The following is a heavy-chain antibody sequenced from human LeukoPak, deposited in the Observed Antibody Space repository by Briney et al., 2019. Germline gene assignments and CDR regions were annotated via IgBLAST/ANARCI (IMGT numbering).Heavy chain of an antibody. CDR2: IIPIFGTA. J-gene: IGHJ4*02. CDR3: ARGNEFGDYDSSGYPPSFDY. Sequence: ASVKVSCKASGGTFSSYAISWVRQAPGQGLEWMGGIIPIFGTANYAQKFQGRVTITTDESTSTAYMELSSLRSEDTAVYCCARGNEFGDYDSSGYPPSFDYWGQGTLVTVSS. D-gene: IGHD3-22*01. CDR1: GGTFSSYA. V-gene: IGHV1-69*05.